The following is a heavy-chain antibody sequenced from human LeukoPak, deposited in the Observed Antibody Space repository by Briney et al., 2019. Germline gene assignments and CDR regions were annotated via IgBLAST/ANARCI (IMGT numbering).Heavy chain of an antibody. V-gene: IGHV4-39*07. CDR2: IYYSGST. Sequence: SETLSLTCTVSGGSISSSSYYWGWIRQPPGKGLEWIGSIYYSGSTYYNPSLKSRVTISVDKSKNQFSLKLSSVTAADTAVYYCARRYCSSTSCYAAIWFDPWGQGTLVTVSS. CDR3: ARRYCSSTSCYAAIWFDP. CDR1: GGSISSSSYY. J-gene: IGHJ5*02. D-gene: IGHD2-2*01.